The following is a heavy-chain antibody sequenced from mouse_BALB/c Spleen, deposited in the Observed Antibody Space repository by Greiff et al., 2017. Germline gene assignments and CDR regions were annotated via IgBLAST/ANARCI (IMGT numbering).Heavy chain of an antibody. J-gene: IGHJ1*01. CDR2: INSDGGSN. CDR3: EWVVYGYWYFDD. Sequence: EVNVVESGGGLVQPGESLKLSCEANEYEFPSYDMSWVRKTPEKRLEWVAAINSDGGSNYYPDTMERRFIISIDNTNTTLYLQMSSLRYEATDLYYCEWVVYGYWYFDDWGAGTTVTVSS. CDR1: EYEFPSYD. V-gene: IGHV5-2*01. D-gene: IGHD1-1*01.